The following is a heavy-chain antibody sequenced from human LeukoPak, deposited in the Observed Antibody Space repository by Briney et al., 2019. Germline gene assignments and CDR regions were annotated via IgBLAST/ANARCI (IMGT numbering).Heavy chain of an antibody. Sequence: GGSLRLSCAASGFTFSSYWMSWVRQAPGKGLEWVANIKQDGSEKYYVDSVKGRFTISRDNAKNSLYLQMNSLRAEDTAVYYCAGTDYDILTGYFDYWGQGTLVTVSS. CDR3: AGTDYDILTGYFDY. CDR2: IKQDGSEK. J-gene: IGHJ4*02. D-gene: IGHD3-9*01. CDR1: GFTFSSYW. V-gene: IGHV3-7*01.